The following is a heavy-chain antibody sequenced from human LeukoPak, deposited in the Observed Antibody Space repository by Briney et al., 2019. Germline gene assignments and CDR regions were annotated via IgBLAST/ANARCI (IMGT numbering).Heavy chain of an antibody. CDR2: ISSSSSTI. CDR1: GFTFSSYS. Sequence: GGPLRLSCAASGFTFSSYSMNWVRQAPGRGLEWVSYISSSSSTIYYADSVKGRFTISRDNAKNSLYLQMNSLRAEDTAVYYCARSYDSSGYYPYYFEYWGQGTLVTVSS. D-gene: IGHD3-22*01. J-gene: IGHJ4*02. CDR3: ARSYDSSGYYPYYFEY. V-gene: IGHV3-48*01.